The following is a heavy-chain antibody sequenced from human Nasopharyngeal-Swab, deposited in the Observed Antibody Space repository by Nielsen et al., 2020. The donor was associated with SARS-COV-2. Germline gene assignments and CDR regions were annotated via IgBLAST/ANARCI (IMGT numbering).Heavy chain of an antibody. Sequence: GESLKISCAASGFTFDNYAMSWVRQPPGRGLEWVSSISGSGSNTYYRDSVKGWFTISRDNSQNTLYLQMNSLRAEDTALYYCAKDGGGWYTSGWYYFDSWGQQILVTVSS. CDR3: AKDGGGWYTSGWYYFDS. J-gene: IGHJ4*02. CDR1: GFTFDNYA. V-gene: IGHV3-23*01. CDR2: ISGSGSNT. D-gene: IGHD6-19*01.